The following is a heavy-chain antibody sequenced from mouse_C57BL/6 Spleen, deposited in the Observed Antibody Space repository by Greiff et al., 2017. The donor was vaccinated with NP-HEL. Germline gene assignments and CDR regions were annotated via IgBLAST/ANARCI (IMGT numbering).Heavy chain of an antibody. CDR3: ARLGYSYYFDY. CDR1: GYTFTDYY. J-gene: IGHJ2*01. Sequence: EVQLQQSGPELVKPGASVKISCKASGYTFTDYYMNWVKQSHGKSLEWIGDINPNNGGTSYNQKFKGKATLTVDKSSSTAYMELRSLTSEDSAVYYCARLGYSYYFDYWGQGTTLTVSS. D-gene: IGHD2-3*01. CDR2: INPNNGGT. V-gene: IGHV1-26*01.